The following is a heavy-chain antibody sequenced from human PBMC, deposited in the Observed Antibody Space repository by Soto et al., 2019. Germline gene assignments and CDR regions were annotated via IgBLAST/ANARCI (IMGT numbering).Heavy chain of an antibody. CDR3: ARGLGYCSSTSCYNSDAFDI. CDR2: MNPNSGNT. CDR1: GYTFTSYD. Sequence: ASVKVSCKASGYTFTSYDINWVRQATGQGLEWMGWMNPNSGNTGYAQKFQGRVTMTRNTSISTAYMELSSLRSEDTAVYYCARGLGYCSSTSCYNSDAFDIWGQGTMVTVSS. D-gene: IGHD2-2*02. J-gene: IGHJ3*02. V-gene: IGHV1-8*01.